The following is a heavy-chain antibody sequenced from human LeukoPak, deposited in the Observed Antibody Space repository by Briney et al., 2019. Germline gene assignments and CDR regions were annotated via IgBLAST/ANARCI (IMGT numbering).Heavy chain of an antibody. CDR2: IYYSGST. J-gene: IGHJ4*02. V-gene: IGHV4-39*07. Sequence: ETLSLTCTVSGGSISSSSYYWGWIRQPPGKGLEWIGSIYYSGSTYYNPSLKSRVTISVDTSKNQFSLKLSSVTAADTAVYYCARDRVGAPYYFDYWGQGTLVTVSS. CDR3: ARDRVGAPYYFDY. CDR1: GGSISSSSYY. D-gene: IGHD1-26*01.